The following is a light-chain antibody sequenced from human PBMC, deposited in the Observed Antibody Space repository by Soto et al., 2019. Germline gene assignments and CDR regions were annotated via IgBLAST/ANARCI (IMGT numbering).Light chain of an antibody. CDR1: QSVNIN. J-gene: IGKJ1*01. Sequence: EIVLTQSPATLSVSPGERAARSCRASQSVNINLAWYQQMPGQAPRHLIHGASTRATGVPARFSGSGSGTVFTLTISSLQSDDFAIYYCQQYNPWWTFGQGTKVDIK. CDR2: GAS. CDR3: QQYNPWWT. V-gene: IGKV3-15*01.